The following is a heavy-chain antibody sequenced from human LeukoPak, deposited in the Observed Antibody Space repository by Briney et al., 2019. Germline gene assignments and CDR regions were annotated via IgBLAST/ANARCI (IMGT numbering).Heavy chain of an antibody. CDR2: IRYDGSNK. CDR3: AKVADNYYYYYMDV. J-gene: IGHJ6*03. Sequence: GGSLRLSCAASGFTFSSYGMHWVRQAPGKGLEWVAFIRYDGSNKYYADSVKGRFTISRDNSKNTLYLQMNSLRAEDTAVYYCAKVADNYYYYYMDVWGKGTTVTVSS. CDR1: GFTFSSYG. V-gene: IGHV3-30*02.